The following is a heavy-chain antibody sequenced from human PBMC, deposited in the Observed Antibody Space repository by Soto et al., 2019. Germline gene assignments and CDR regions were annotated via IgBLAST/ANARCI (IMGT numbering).Heavy chain of an antibody. J-gene: IGHJ4*02. V-gene: IGHV3-33*01. CDR2: IWYDGSNK. Sequence: QVQLVESGGGVVQPGRSLRLSCAASGFTFSSYGMHWVRQAPGKGLEWVAVIWYDGSNKYYADSVKGRFTISRDNSKNTLYLQMNSLRAEDTAVYYCARPALSIGTTNYFDYWGQGTLVTVSS. D-gene: IGHD1-7*01. CDR3: ARPALSIGTTNYFDY. CDR1: GFTFSSYG.